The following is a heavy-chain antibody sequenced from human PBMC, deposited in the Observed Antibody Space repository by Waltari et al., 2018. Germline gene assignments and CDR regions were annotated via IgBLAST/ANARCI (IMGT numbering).Heavy chain of an antibody. D-gene: IGHD5-12*01. CDR3: ARVERATPRYGMDV. CDR2: IDSGGST. V-gene: IGHV3-53*01. CDR1: GFTVSSNY. Sequence: EVQLVESGGGLIQPGGSLRLSCAASGFTVSSNYMSWVRQAPGKGLEWVSVIDSGGSTYYADSVKGRFTISRDNSKNTLYLQMNSLRAEDTAVYYCARVERATPRYGMDVWGQGTTVTVSS. J-gene: IGHJ6*02.